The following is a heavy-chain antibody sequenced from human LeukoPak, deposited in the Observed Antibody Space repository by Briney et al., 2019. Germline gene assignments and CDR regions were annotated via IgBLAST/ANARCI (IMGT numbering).Heavy chain of an antibody. CDR2: IYDSGST. D-gene: IGHD3-9*01. CDR1: GGSISSYY. J-gene: IGHJ4*02. CDR3: ARGVWAYYDILTGYYFFDY. V-gene: IGHV4-59*01. Sequence: SETLSLTCTVSGGSISSYYWSWIRQPPGKGLEWIGYIYDSGSTNYNPSLKSRVTISVDTSKNQFSLKLSSVTAADTAVYYCARGVWAYYDILTGYYFFDYWGQGTLVTVSS.